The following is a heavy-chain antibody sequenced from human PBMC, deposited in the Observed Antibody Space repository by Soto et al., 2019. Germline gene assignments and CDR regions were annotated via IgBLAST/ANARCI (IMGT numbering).Heavy chain of an antibody. D-gene: IGHD2-15*01. Sequence: HPGGSLRLSCAASGFTFSSYAMHWVRQAPGKGLEWVAVISYDGSNKYYADSVKGRFTISRDNSKNTLYLQMNSLRAEDTAVYYCARDSCSGGSCYSPWFDPWGQGTLVTVSS. CDR1: GFTFSSYA. J-gene: IGHJ5*02. CDR3: ARDSCSGGSCYSPWFDP. CDR2: ISYDGSNK. V-gene: IGHV3-30-3*01.